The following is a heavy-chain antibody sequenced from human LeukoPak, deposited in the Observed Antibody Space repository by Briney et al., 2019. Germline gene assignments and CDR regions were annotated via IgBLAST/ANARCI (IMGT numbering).Heavy chain of an antibody. J-gene: IGHJ4*01. D-gene: IGHD5-18*01. CDR2: ISSSGNSK. Sequence: GGSLRLSCATSGFTFSSYKMNWVRQAPGKGLEWVSHISSSGNSKYYADPVKGRFTISRDNSKNTLYLQMNSLRAEDTAVYYCAKEGRGYSYGYLPYYFDYWGQGTLVTVSS. CDR3: AKEGRGYSYGYLPYYFDY. V-gene: IGHV3-48*03. CDR1: GFTFSSYK.